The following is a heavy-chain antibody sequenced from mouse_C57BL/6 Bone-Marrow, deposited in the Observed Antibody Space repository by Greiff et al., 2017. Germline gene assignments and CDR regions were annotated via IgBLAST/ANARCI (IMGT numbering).Heavy chain of an antibody. CDR1: GFTFSDYG. V-gene: IGHV5-15*04. D-gene: IGHD2-3*01. CDR2: ISNLAYSI. CDR3: ARWLLRAMDY. Sequence: EVKLVESGGGLVQPGGSLKLSCAASGFTFSDYGMAWVRQAPRKGPEWVAFISNLAYSIYYADTVTGRFTITRENAKNTLYLERSSLRSEDTAMYYCARWLLRAMDYWGQGTAVPVSS. J-gene: IGHJ4*01.